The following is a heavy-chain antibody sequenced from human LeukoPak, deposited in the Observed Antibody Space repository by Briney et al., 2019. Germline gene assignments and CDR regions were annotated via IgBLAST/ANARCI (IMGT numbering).Heavy chain of an antibody. CDR3: ARGRTVTTIGKRKGLGGHMDV. CDR1: GFTFDDYG. CDR2: INWNGGST. V-gene: IGHV3-20*04. J-gene: IGHJ6*03. Sequence: GGSLRLSCAASGFTFDDYGMSWVRQAPGKGLEWVSGINWNGGSTGYADSVKGRFTISRDNAKNSLYLQMNSLRAEDTAVYYCARGRTVTTIGKRKGLGGHMDVWGKGTTVTVSS. D-gene: IGHD4-17*01.